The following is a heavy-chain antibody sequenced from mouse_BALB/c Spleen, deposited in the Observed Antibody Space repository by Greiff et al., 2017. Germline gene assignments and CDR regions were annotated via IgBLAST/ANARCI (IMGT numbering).Heavy chain of an antibody. CDR2: ISDGGSYT. CDR1: GFTFSDYY. Sequence: EVHLVESGGGLVKPGGSLKLSCAASGFTFSDYYMYWVRQTPEKRLEWVATISDGGSYTYYPDSVKGRFTISRDNAKNNLYLQMSSLKSEDTAMYYCARDPYDYDGAWFAYWGQGTLVTVSA. V-gene: IGHV5-4*02. CDR3: ARDPYDYDGAWFAY. J-gene: IGHJ3*01. D-gene: IGHD2-4*01.